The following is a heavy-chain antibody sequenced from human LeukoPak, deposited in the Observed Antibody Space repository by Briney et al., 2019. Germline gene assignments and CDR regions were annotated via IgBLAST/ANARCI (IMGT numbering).Heavy chain of an antibody. CDR3: ARGFGYSSSWYRFDY. V-gene: IGHV4-59*01. Sequence: PSETLSLTCTVSGGSISSYYWSWIRQPPGKGLEWIGYIYYSGSTNYNPSLKSRVTISVDTSKNQFSLKLSSVTAADTAVYYCARGFGYSSSWYRFDYWGQGTLVTVSS. D-gene: IGHD6-13*01. CDR2: IYYSGST. J-gene: IGHJ4*02. CDR1: GGSISSYY.